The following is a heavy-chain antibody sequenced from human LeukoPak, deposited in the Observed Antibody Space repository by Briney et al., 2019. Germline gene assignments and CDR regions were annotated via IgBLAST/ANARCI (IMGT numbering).Heavy chain of an antibody. CDR2: IYPGDSDT. Sequence: GESLKISCKGSGYSFTSYWIGWVRQMPGKGLEWMGIIYPGDSDTRYSPSFQGQVTISADKSISTAYLQWSSLKASDTAMYYCARLVGYYDSSGYSGGYFDHWGQGTLVTVSS. D-gene: IGHD3-22*01. CDR1: GYSFTSYW. CDR3: ARLVGYYDSSGYSGGYFDH. V-gene: IGHV5-51*01. J-gene: IGHJ4*02.